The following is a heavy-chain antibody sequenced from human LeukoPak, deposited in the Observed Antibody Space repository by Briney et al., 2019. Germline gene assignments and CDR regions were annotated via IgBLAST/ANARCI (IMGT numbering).Heavy chain of an antibody. D-gene: IGHD6-13*01. J-gene: IGHJ4*02. CDR2: ITWDAGSM. Sequence: GGSLRLSCVASGFSFSGYAIHWVRQAPGKGLEWVSLITWDAGSMYYADSVKGRFTISRANSKNSLYLQMNSLRAEDTALYYCAKGTSSWHEFDYWGQGTLVTVSS. CDR3: AKGTSSWHEFDY. CDR1: GFSFSGYA. V-gene: IGHV3-43D*03.